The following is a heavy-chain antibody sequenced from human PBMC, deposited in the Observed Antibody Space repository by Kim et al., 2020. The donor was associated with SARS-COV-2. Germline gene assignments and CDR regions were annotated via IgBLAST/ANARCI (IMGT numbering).Heavy chain of an antibody. Sequence: LRSRVTISVDTSKNQFSLKLSSVTAADTAVYYCARHIVVVPAAINWYFDLWGRGTLVTVSS. V-gene: IGHV4-39*01. D-gene: IGHD2-2*01. CDR3: ARHIVVVPAAINWYFDL. J-gene: IGHJ2*01.